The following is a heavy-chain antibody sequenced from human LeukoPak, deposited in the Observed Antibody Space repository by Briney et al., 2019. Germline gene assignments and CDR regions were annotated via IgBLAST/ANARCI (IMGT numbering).Heavy chain of an antibody. CDR3: AKDRAYYDFWSGYSFDY. D-gene: IGHD3-3*01. J-gene: IGHJ4*02. CDR2: ISYDGSNK. Sequence: PGGSLRLSCAASGFTFSSYAMHWVRQAPGKGLEWVAVISYDGSNKYYADSVKGRFTISRDNSKNTLYLQMNSLRAEDTAVYYCAKDRAYYDFWSGYSFDYWGQGTLVTVSS. V-gene: IGHV3-30-3*01. CDR1: GFTFSSYA.